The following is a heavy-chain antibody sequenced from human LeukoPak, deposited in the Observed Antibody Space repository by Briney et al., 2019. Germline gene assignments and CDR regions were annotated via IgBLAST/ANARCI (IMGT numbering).Heavy chain of an antibody. D-gene: IGHD4-11*01. CDR2: VNTKSGGT. CDR3: VRDDYTLAYGVGYYTGV. Sequence: ASVKVSCKGSGFLFTGQFIHWVRHAPGQGMEWMGVVNTKSGGTNSAPKFRGRGTMTVATYNTTIYMELRSLRSEDTAVYYCVRDDYTLAYGVGYYTGVWGTGTTVTVTS. V-gene: IGHV1-2*02. J-gene: IGHJ6*03. CDR1: GFLFTGQF.